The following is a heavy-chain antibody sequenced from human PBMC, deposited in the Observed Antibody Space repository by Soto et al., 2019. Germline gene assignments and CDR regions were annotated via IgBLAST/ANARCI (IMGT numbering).Heavy chain of an antibody. V-gene: IGHV3-7*01. Sequence: PGGSLRLSCAASGFTFSSYWMSWVRQAPGKGLEWVANIKQDGSEKYYVDSVKGRFTISRDNAKNSLYLQMNSLRAEDTAVYYCARDVPPLRFLEWLNDAFDIWGQGTMVTVSS. J-gene: IGHJ3*02. CDR3: ARDVPPLRFLEWLNDAFDI. D-gene: IGHD3-3*01. CDR1: GFTFSSYW. CDR2: IKQDGSEK.